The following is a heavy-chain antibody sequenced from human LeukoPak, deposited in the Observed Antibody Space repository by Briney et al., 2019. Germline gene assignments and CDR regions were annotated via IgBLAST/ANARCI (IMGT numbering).Heavy chain of an antibody. J-gene: IGHJ4*02. Sequence: SQTLSLTCTASGGSISSGSYYWSWIRQPAGKGLEWIGRIYTSGSTTYNSSLKRRVTISLDTSKTHFSLRLSSVTAADTAVYYCARLGYYGSGSYYNVAFDYWGRGTLVTVSS. D-gene: IGHD3-10*01. CDR3: ARLGYYGSGSYYNVAFDY. CDR2: IYTSGST. V-gene: IGHV4-61*02. CDR1: GGSISSGSYY.